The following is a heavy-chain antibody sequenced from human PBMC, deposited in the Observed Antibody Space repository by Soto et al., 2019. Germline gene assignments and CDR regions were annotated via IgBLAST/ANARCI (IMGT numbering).Heavy chain of an antibody. CDR1: GFTFSDYY. CDR2: ISSSGSTI. CDR3: AREAYLGELSPEIDY. D-gene: IGHD3-16*02. J-gene: IGHJ4*02. V-gene: IGHV3-11*01. Sequence: PGGSLRLSCAASGFTFSDYYMSWIRQAPGKGLEWVSYISSSGSTIYYADSVKGRFTISRDNAKNSLYLQMNSLRAEDTAVYYCAREAYLGELSPEIDYWGQGTLVTVSS.